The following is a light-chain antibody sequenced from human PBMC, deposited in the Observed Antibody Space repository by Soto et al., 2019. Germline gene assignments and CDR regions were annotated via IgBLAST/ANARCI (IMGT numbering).Light chain of an antibody. Sequence: IVLTQWPDTLSLSPGERVTLSCRASQSVRNNYLAWYQQKPGQAPRLLIYETYRRATGIPDRFSGSGSGIDFTLTISSLEPEDFAVYYCQQRSNWPPFSFGPGTKVDIK. J-gene: IGKJ3*01. CDR2: ETY. CDR1: QSVRNNY. V-gene: IGKV3D-20*02. CDR3: QQRSNWPPFS.